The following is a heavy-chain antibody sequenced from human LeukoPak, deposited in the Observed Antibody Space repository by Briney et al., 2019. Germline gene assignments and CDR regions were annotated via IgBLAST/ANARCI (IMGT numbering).Heavy chain of an antibody. J-gene: IGHJ4*02. V-gene: IGHV3-30*14. Sequence: GRSLRLSCAASGFTFSNYAMHWVRQAPGKGLEWVAVISFDGSNKYYADSVKGRFTISRDNSKNSLYLQMNSLRAEDTAIYYCARDSPDYGGKGFDYWGQGTLVTVSS. CDR1: GFTFSNYA. CDR2: ISFDGSNK. D-gene: IGHD4-23*01. CDR3: ARDSPDYGGKGFDY.